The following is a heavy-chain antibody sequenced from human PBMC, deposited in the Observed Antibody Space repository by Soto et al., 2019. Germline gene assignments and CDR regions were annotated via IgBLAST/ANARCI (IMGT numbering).Heavy chain of an antibody. CDR1: GASIVSSNLY. V-gene: IGHV4-39*01. CDR2: IDESGST. CDR3: ARLGVWGSYRPQYFDH. D-gene: IGHD3-16*02. Sequence: SETLSLTCTVSGASIVSSNLYWGWVRQPPGKGPEWIGSIDESGSTYFNPSLQSRVTMSVDTSKNQFSLHLTSVTAADTAMYYCARLGVWGSYRPQYFDHWGQGTLVTVSS. J-gene: IGHJ4*02.